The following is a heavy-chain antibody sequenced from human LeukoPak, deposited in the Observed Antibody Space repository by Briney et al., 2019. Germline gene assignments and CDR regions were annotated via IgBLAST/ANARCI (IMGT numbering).Heavy chain of an antibody. V-gene: IGHV1-2*06. Sequence: GASVKVSCKASGYTXTGYYMHWVRQAPGQGLEWMGQINPNSGGTDYAQKFQGRVTMTRDTSISTAYMELTRLTSDDTAVYYCARGRASGLDYWGQGTLVTVSS. J-gene: IGHJ4*02. CDR3: ARGRASGLDY. D-gene: IGHD6-13*01. CDR2: INPNSGGT. CDR1: GYTXTGYY.